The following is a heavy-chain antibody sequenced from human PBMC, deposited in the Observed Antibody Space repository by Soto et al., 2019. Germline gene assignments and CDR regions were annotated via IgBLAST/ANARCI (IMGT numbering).Heavy chain of an antibody. J-gene: IGHJ6*02. CDR3: ARDMYYYDSSGYYFRPYGMDV. Sequence: PSEILSLTCTVSGGSISSYYWSWIRQPPGKGLEWIGYIYYSGSTNYNPPLKSRVTISVDTSKNQFSLKLSSVTAADTAVYYCARDMYYYDSSGYYFRPYGMDVWGQGTTVTVSS. CDR2: IYYSGST. V-gene: IGHV4-59*01. CDR1: GGSISSYY. D-gene: IGHD3-22*01.